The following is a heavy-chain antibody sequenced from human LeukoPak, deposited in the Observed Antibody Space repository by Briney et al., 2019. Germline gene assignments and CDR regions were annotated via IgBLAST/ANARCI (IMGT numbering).Heavy chain of an antibody. V-gene: IGHV4-31*03. CDR3: ARYYCASSRCPGVDY. Sequence: SETLSLTCTVSGASITGGAYYWTWIRQHPGEGLEWIGYSSYSGSAYYNPSLKSRVTISVDTSKSQFSLKLSSVTAADTAVYYCARYYCASSRCPGVDYWGQGTLVTVSS. J-gene: IGHJ4*02. D-gene: IGHD2-2*01. CDR1: GASITGGAYY. CDR2: SSYSGSA.